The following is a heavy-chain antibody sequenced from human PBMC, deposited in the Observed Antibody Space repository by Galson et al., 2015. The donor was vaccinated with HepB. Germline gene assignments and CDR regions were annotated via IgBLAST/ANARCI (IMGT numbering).Heavy chain of an antibody. D-gene: IGHD6-19*01. CDR2: ISGTGDNT. J-gene: IGHJ1*01. V-gene: IGHV3-23*01. CDR1: GFTFNTYA. CDR3: GSGPTRYTGWYRGLPKFFQH. Sequence: SLRLSCAASGFTFNTYAMSWVRQAPGKGLEWVSAISGTGDNTYYADSVKGRFTISRDNARNTLHLQMSSLRAEDTAVYYCGSGPTRYTGWYRGLPKFFQHWGQGTLITVSS.